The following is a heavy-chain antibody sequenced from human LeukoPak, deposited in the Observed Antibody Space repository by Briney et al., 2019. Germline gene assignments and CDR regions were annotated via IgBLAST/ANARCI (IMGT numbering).Heavy chain of an antibody. J-gene: IGHJ5*02. CDR1: GFTFSSFW. CDR3: ARGVGSSESNYFDP. CDR2: IQQDGSEK. Sequence: WGSLRLSCAASGFTFSSFWMNWVRQAPGKGLEWVANIQQDGSEKYYVDSVKGRFTISRDNAKNSLYLQMNSLRAEDTAVYYCARGVGSSESNYFDPWGQEILATVSS. V-gene: IGHV3-7*04. D-gene: IGHD1-26*01.